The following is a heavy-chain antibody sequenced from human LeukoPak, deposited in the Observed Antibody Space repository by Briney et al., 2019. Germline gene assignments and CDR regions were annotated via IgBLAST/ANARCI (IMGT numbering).Heavy chain of an antibody. CDR2: INWNGGST. D-gene: IGHD2-15*01. J-gene: IGHJ4*02. CDR3: ARAHLYCSGGSCYFDY. CDR1: GFTFSSYA. V-gene: IGHV3-20*04. Sequence: GGSLRLSCAASGFTFSSYAMSWVRQAPGKGLEWVSGINWNGGSTGYADSVKGRFTISRDNAKNSLYLQMNSLRAEDTALYYCARAHLYCSGGSCYFDYWGQGTLVTVSS.